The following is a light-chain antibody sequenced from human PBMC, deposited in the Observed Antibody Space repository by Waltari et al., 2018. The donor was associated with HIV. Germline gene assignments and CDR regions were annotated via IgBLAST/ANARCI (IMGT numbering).Light chain of an antibody. CDR2: STT. V-gene: IGLV8-61*01. Sequence: QTVVTQEPSFSVSPGGTVPLTCGLRSRAAPTNSSPSWYQQTPGQAPRTLIYSTTTRTSGVPDRFSGSILGNKAALTITGAQADDESDYYCVLYMGSGVWVFGGGTKLTVL. CDR3: VLYMGSGVWV. CDR1: SRAAPTNSS. J-gene: IGLJ3*02.